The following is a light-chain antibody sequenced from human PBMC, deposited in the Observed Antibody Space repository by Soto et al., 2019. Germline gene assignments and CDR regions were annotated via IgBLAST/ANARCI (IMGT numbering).Light chain of an antibody. CDR1: QGISSY. V-gene: IGKV1-9*01. Sequence: DIQLTQSPSFLSASVGDRVTITCRASQGISSYLAWYQQKPAKVPKLLTYAASTLQSGVPSRFSGSGLGTEFSLTISSLQTEDFATYYCQQLNTYPITFGQGTRLQ. CDR2: AAS. J-gene: IGKJ5*01. CDR3: QQLNTYPIT.